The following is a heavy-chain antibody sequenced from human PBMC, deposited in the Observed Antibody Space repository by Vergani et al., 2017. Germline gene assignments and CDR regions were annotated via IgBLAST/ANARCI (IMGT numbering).Heavy chain of an antibody. CDR3: ARRGDIVVVPAATNYYYGMDV. V-gene: IGHV5-10-1*01. Sequence: EVQLVQSGAEVKKPGESLKISCKGSGYSFTSYWIGWVRQMPGKGLEWMGRIDPSDSYTNYSPSFQGHVTISADKSISTAYLQWSSLKASDTAMYYCARRGDIVVVPAATNYYYGMDVWGQGTTVTVSS. D-gene: IGHD2-2*01. J-gene: IGHJ6*02. CDR2: IDPSDSYT. CDR1: GYSFTSYW.